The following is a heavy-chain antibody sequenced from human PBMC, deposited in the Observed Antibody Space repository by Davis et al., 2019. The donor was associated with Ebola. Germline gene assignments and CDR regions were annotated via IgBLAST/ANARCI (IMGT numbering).Heavy chain of an antibody. CDR3: ARHYSSVDTSSLSD. V-gene: IGHV5-10-1*01. Sequence: PGGSLRLSCKGSGYSFTTYWISWVRQMPGKGLEWMGRFDPSDSYTSYSPSFQGHVTFSADKSISTAYLQWSSLKASDTAMYYCARHYSSVDTSSLSDWGQGTLVTVSS. J-gene: IGHJ4*02. CDR1: GYSFTTYW. D-gene: IGHD5-18*01. CDR2: FDPSDSYT.